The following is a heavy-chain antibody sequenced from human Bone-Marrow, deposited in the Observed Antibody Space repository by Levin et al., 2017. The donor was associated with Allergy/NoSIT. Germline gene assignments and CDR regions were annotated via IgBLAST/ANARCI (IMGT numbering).Heavy chain of an antibody. J-gene: IGHJ4*02. CDR1: GFNFSGYE. V-gene: IGHV3-48*03. D-gene: IGHD3-3*01. CDR3: ARDGAIFGGDNFFDY. Sequence: GGSLRLSCAASGFNFSGYEMNWVRQAPGKGLEWIAYISASGNTKHLADSVKGRFTISRDNAKNSLYLQMNSLTVEDAAIYYCARDGAIFGGDNFFDYWGQGTPVTVSS. CDR2: ISASGNTK.